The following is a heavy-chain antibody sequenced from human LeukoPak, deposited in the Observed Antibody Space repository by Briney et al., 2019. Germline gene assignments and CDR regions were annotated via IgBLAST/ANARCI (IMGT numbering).Heavy chain of an antibody. V-gene: IGHV3-11*01. J-gene: IGHJ5*02. D-gene: IGHD2-21*02. Sequence: PGGSLRLSCAASGFTFSDYYMSWIRQAPGKGLEWVSYISSSGSTIYYADSVKGRFTISRDNAKNSLYLQMSSLRSEDTAVYYCARVTTTVVTATKGFDPWGQGTLVTVSS. CDR2: ISSSGSTI. CDR3: ARVTTTVVTATKGFDP. CDR1: GFTFSDYY.